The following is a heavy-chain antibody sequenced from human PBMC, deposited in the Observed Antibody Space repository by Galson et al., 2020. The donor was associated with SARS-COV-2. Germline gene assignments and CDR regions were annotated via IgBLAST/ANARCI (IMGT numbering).Heavy chain of an antibody. Sequence: GSLRLSCAASGFTFSSYGMHWVRQAPGKGLEWVAVISYDGNNKYYADSVKGRFTISRDNSKNTLYLQMNSLRAEDTAVYFCAKSMGGTYWDAFDIWGQGTMVTVSS. CDR3: AKSMGGTYWDAFDI. CDR2: ISYDGNNK. J-gene: IGHJ3*02. CDR1: GFTFSSYG. D-gene: IGHD1-26*01. V-gene: IGHV3-30*18.